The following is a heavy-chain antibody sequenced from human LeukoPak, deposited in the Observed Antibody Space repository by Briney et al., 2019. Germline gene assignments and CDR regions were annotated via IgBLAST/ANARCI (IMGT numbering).Heavy chain of an antibody. D-gene: IGHD3-22*01. CDR3: ARTARYYYDTRQGAHFDY. J-gene: IGHJ4*02. Sequence: GESLKISCKGSGYSFTTHWIGWVRPMPGKGLEWMAIIYPGDSDIRYSPSFQGQVSISVDRSINTAYLQWSSLEASDTAMYYCARTARYYYDTRQGAHFDYWGQGTLVTVSS. V-gene: IGHV5-51*01. CDR1: GYSFTTHW. CDR2: IYPGDSDI.